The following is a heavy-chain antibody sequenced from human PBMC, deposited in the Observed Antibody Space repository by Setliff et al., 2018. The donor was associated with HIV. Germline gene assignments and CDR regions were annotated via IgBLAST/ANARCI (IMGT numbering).Heavy chain of an antibody. CDR2: IYPSNSNT. CDR1: GYKFTTNW. J-gene: IGHJ4*02. V-gene: IGHV5-10-1*01. Sequence: PGESLKISCKGSGYKFTTNWIAWVRQMPGKGLEWMGIIYPSNSNTNYSPSFQGHVTISADKSISTAYLQWSSLKASDTAMYYCARGFYGDYYFDYWGQGTLVTVSS. CDR3: ARGFYGDYYFDY. D-gene: IGHD4-17*01.